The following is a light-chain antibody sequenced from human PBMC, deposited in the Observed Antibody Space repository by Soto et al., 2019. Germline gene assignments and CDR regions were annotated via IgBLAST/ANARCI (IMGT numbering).Light chain of an antibody. CDR2: DNY. CDR1: SSNIGSNY. V-gene: IGLV1-51*01. Sequence: QSVLTQPPSVSAAPGQKVTISCSGSSSNIGSNYVSWFQQLPRTAPKLLIYDNYKRPSGIPDRFSGSKSGTSGTLDITGLQTGDEADYYCGAWDSSLSSVVFGGGTKLTVL. J-gene: IGLJ2*01. CDR3: GAWDSSLSSVV.